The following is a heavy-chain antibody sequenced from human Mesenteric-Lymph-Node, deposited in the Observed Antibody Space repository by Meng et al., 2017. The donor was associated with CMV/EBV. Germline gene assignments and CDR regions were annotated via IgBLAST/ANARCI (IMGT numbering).Heavy chain of an antibody. J-gene: IGHJ4*02. CDR1: GGSFSGYY. D-gene: IGHD3-22*01. CDR3: AISSGYYSLGY. Sequence: LTCAVYGGSFSGYYWSWIRQAPGKGLEWVANTKEDGSDKHYVDSVKGRFTISRDNAKNSLYLQMNSLRAEDTAVYYCAISSGYYSLGYWGQGTLVTVSS. CDR2: TKEDGSDK. V-gene: IGHV3-7*02.